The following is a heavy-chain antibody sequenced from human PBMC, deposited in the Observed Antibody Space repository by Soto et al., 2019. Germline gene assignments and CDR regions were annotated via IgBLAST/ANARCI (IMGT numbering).Heavy chain of an antibody. CDR2: ISTSGST. V-gene: IGHV4-4*07. J-gene: IGHJ4*02. Sequence: SETLSLTCTVSGGSINSYYWSWIRQPAGKGLEWIGRISTSGSTKYNPSLKSRVTMPIDTSKNQFSLKLSSVTAADTAVYYCARVGVAGSLEYFDYWGQGSLVTVSS. CDR3: ARVGVAGSLEYFDY. CDR1: GGSINSYY. D-gene: IGHD6-19*01.